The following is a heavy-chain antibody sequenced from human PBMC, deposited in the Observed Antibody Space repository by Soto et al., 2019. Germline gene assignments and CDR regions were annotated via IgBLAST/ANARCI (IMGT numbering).Heavy chain of an antibody. J-gene: IGHJ6*02. D-gene: IGHD3-3*01. Sequence: ASVKVSCKASGYTFTSYGISWVRQAPGQGLAWMGWISAYNGNTNYAQKLQGRVTMTTDTSTSTAYMELRSLRSDDTAVYYCARVAGYYXFWSGSPPLLYYYYGMDVWGQGTTVTVSS. V-gene: IGHV1-18*04. CDR2: ISAYNGNT. CDR3: ARVAGYYXFWSGSPPLLYYYYGMDV. CDR1: GYTFTSYG.